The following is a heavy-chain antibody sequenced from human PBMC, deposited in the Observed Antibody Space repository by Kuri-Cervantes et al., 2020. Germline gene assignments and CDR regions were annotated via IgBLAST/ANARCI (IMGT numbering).Heavy chain of an antibody. CDR3: ARGRGATGY. J-gene: IGHJ4*02. V-gene: IGHV4-61*01. CDR2: IYYSGST. Sequence: GSLRLSCTVSGGSVSSGSYYWSWIRQPPGKGLEWIGYIYYSGSTNYNPSLKSRVTISVDTSKNQFSLKLSSVTAADTAVYYCARGRGATGYWGQGTLVTVSS. CDR1: GGSVSSGSYY. D-gene: IGHD1-26*01.